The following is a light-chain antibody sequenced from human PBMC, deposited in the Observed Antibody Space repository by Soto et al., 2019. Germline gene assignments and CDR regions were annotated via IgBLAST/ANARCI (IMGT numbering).Light chain of an antibody. CDR2: GNS. V-gene: IGLV1-40*01. CDR3: QSYDCSLSGYV. Sequence: QSVLTQPPSVSGAPGQRVTISCTGSSSNIGAGYDVHWYQQLPGTAPKLLIYGNSNRTSGVPDRFSGSKSGTSASLAITGLQAEDEADYYCQSYDCSLSGYVFGTGTKVTVL. CDR1: SSNIGAGYD. J-gene: IGLJ1*01.